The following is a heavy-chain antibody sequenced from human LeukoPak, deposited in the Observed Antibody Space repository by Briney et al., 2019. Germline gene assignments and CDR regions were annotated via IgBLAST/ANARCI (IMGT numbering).Heavy chain of an antibody. V-gene: IGHV4-59*01. CDR2: IHYSGST. D-gene: IGHD5/OR15-5a*01. CDR1: GGSISSYY. J-gene: IGHJ2*01. Sequence: PSETLSLTCTVAGGSISSYYWSWIRQPPGKGLEWIGYIHYSGSTNYNPSLKSRVTISVDTSKKQFSLRLSSVTAADTAVYYCARSGVYGVVYWYFDLWGRGTLVTVSS. CDR3: ARSGVYGVVYWYFDL.